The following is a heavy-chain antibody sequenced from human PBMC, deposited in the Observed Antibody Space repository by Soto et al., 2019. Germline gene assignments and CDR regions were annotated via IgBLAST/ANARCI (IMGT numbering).Heavy chain of an antibody. CDR3: ARTGAAAGTMQLDY. J-gene: IGHJ4*02. D-gene: IGHD6-13*01. CDR2: ISYDGSNK. CDR1: GFTFSSYA. V-gene: IGHV3-30-3*01. Sequence: GGSLRLSCAASGFTFSSYAMHWVRQAPGKGLEWVAVISYDGSNKYYADSVKGRFTISRDNSKNTLYLQMNSLRAEDTAVYYCARTGAAAGTMQLDYWGQGTLVTVSS.